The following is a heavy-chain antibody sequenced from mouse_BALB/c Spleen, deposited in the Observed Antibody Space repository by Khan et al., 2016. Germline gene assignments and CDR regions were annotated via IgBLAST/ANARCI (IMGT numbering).Heavy chain of an antibody. CDR1: GISITTGNYR. CDR2: IYYSGTI. J-gene: IGHJ2*01. D-gene: IGHD2-10*01. V-gene: IGHV3-5*02. CDR3: ERAYYGNYYFDY. Sequence: VQLKQSGPGLVKPSQTVSLTCTVSGISITTGNYRWSWIRQFPGNKLEWIGYIYYSGTITYNPSLTSRTTITRDTSKNQFFLEMNSLTAEDTATKYCERAYYGNYYFDYWGQGTTLTVSS.